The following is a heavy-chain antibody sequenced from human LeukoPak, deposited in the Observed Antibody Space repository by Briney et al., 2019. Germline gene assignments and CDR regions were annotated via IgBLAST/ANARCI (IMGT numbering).Heavy chain of an antibody. Sequence: SETLSLTCTVSGGSISSSSYHWGWIRQTRGKGLEWIGSIYYSGSTYYNPSLKSRVTISVDTSKNQFSLKLSSVTAADTAVYYCARIGGSGYYYEFDYWGQGTLVTVSS. V-gene: IGHV4-39*01. CDR3: ARIGGSGYYYEFDY. J-gene: IGHJ4*02. CDR1: GGSISSSSYH. D-gene: IGHD3-22*01. CDR2: IYYSGST.